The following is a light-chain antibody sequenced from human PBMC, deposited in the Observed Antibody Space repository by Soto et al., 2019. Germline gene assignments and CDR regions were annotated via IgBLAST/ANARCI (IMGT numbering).Light chain of an antibody. CDR1: QSVSSS. V-gene: IGKV3-11*01. CDR3: QQRSNWPPIT. Sequence: EIVLTQSPATLSLSPGERATLSCRASQSVSSSLARYQQNPGQAPRLLIYDASNRATGIPARFSGSGSGTDFTLTISSLEPEDFAVYYCQQRSNWPPITFGQGTRLEIK. J-gene: IGKJ5*01. CDR2: DAS.